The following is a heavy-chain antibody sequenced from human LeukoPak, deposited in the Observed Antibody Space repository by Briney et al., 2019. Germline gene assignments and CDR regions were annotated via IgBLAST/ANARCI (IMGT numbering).Heavy chain of an antibody. D-gene: IGHD3-10*01. Sequence: GGSLRLSCATSGFTFSSYAMSWVRQAPGKGLEWVSGIGASGGSTYYADSVKGRFTISRDNSKNTLYLQMNSLRTEDTAVYYCATHSITMLRGVIDYWGQGTLVTVSS. CDR1: GFTFSSYA. V-gene: IGHV3-23*01. CDR2: IGASGGST. CDR3: ATHSITMLRGVIDY. J-gene: IGHJ4*02.